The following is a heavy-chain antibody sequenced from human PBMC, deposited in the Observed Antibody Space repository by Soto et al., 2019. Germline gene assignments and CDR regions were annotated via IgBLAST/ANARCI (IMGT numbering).Heavy chain of an antibody. D-gene: IGHD3-10*01. CDR2: IRNKAYSYTT. Sequence: EVQLVESGGGLVEPGGSLRLSSAASGFTFSDHFMDWVRQAPGKGLERVGRIRNKAYSYTTEYAASVKGRFTISRDDSMNSLYLQMNSLKTEDTAVYYYARGGGWYFDLWGRGTLVTVSS. CDR1: GFTFSDHF. CDR3: ARGGGWYFDL. J-gene: IGHJ2*01. V-gene: IGHV3-72*01.